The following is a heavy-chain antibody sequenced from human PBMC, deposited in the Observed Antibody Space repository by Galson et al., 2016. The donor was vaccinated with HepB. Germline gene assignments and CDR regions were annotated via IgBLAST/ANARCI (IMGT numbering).Heavy chain of an antibody. D-gene: IGHD1-26*01. Sequence: SVKVSCKASGYTFTGYYIHWVRQAPGQGLEWMGWINPNSGDTNSAQKFQGRLTMTRDTSIITAYMELSRLRSDDSAVYYCARDWGSVGASTGFLDYWGQGTLVTVSS. CDR1: GYTFTGYY. CDR2: INPNSGDT. J-gene: IGHJ4*02. CDR3: ARDWGSVGASTGFLDY. V-gene: IGHV1-2*02.